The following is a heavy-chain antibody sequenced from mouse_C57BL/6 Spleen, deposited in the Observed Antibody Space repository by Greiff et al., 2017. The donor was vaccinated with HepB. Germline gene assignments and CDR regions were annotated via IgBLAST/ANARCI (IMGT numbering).Heavy chain of an antibody. J-gene: IGHJ3*01. D-gene: IGHD2-2*01. CDR1: GYTFTSYG. Sequence: VQLQESGAELARPGASVKLSCKASGYTFTSYGISWVKQRTGQGLEWIGEIYPRSGNTYYNEKFKGKATLTADKSSSTAYMELRSLTSEDSAVYFCARFGYDSFAYWGQGTLVTVSA. V-gene: IGHV1-81*01. CDR3: ARFGYDSFAY. CDR2: IYPRSGNT.